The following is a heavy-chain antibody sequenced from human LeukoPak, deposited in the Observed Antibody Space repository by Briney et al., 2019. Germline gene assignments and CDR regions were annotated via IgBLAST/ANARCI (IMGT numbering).Heavy chain of an antibody. V-gene: IGHV3-23*01. CDR1: GFTFSNYA. J-gene: IGHJ3*01. CDR2: IRGSGGGT. D-gene: IGHD4-17*01. CDR3: AKDPNGDYVGAFDF. Sequence: PGGSLRLSCEASGFTFSNYALIWVHQPPGKGLEWVSAIRGSGGGTQYADAVKGRFTISRDNSKNTLFLHMISLRAEDTAVYYCAKDPNGDYVGAFDFWGQGTVVTVSS.